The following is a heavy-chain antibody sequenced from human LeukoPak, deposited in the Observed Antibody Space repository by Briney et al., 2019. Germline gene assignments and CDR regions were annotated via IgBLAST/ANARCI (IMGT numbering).Heavy chain of an antibody. J-gene: IGHJ4*02. CDR2: IHTSGNS. V-gene: IGHV4-4*07. Sequence: SETLSLTCTVSGGSISTYYWSWIRQPAGKGLEWIGRIHTSGNSDYNPSLKSRVTMSVDTSKNQFSLKVRSVTAADTAVYYCAREGSATARPFVSNDYWGQGTLVTVSS. CDR3: AREGSATARPFVSNDY. D-gene: IGHD6-6*01. CDR1: GGSISTYY.